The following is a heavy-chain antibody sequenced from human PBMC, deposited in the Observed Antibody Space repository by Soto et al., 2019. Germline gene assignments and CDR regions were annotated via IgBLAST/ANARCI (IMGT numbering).Heavy chain of an antibody. J-gene: IGHJ4*02. Sequence: QVQLVESGGGVVQPGRSLRLSCAASGFTFSSYGMHWVRQAPGKGLEWVAVIWFDGSNKYYADSVKGRFTISRDNSKNTPYLQMNSLRAEDTAVYYCARDGGPYSSGFFDYWGQGTLVTVSS. V-gene: IGHV3-33*01. CDR3: ARDGGPYSSGFFDY. CDR1: GFTFSSYG. CDR2: IWFDGSNK. D-gene: IGHD6-19*01.